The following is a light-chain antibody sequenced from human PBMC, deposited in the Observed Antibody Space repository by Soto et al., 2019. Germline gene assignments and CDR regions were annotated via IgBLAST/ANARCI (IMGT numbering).Light chain of an antibody. CDR2: RAS. CDR3: QQYNSYSYT. CDR1: QTINDW. V-gene: IGKV1-5*03. Sequence: DIQMTQSPSTLSASVGDRVTIACRASQTINDWLAWYQQKPGKAPNLLIYRASNLQSGVPSRFSGSGSGTEFTLTISSLHPDDFATYYCQQYNSYSYTFGQGTKLEIK. J-gene: IGKJ2*01.